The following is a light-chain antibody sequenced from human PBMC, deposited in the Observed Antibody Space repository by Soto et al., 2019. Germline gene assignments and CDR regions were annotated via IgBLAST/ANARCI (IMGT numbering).Light chain of an antibody. CDR3: QQYINWPLT. CDR2: GEY. Sequence: EIVMTQSPATLSVSPGERATLSCRASQSVSSHLAWFQQKPGQAPRVLIYGEYTRATGVPARFTGSGSGTEFTLTISSMHPEDFAVYYCQQYINWPLTFGGGTKLEI. V-gene: IGKV3-15*01. J-gene: IGKJ4*01. CDR1: QSVSSH.